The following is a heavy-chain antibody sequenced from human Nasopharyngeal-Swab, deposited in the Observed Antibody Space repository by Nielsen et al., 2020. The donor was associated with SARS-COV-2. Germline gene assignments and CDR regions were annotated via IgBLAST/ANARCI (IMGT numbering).Heavy chain of an antibody. V-gene: IGHV3-23*01. Sequence: GGSLRLSCAASGFTFSSYAMSWVRQAPGKGLEWVSAISGSGGSTYYADSVKGRFTISRDNSKNTLYLQMNSLRAEDTAMYYCASSGLSSGWPLDYWGQGTLVTVSS. CDR3: ASSGLSSGWPLDY. CDR1: GFTFSSYA. CDR2: ISGSGGST. D-gene: IGHD6-19*01. J-gene: IGHJ4*02.